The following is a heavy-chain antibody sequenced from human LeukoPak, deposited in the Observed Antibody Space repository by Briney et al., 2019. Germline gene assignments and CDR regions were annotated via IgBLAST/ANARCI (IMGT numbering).Heavy chain of an antibody. CDR3: ARNPRGGHNWNDEGYWFDP. CDR1: GFTFSSYE. V-gene: IGHV3-33*08. CDR2: IWYDGSNK. J-gene: IGHJ5*02. Sequence: PGGSLRLSCAASGFTFSSYEMNWVRQAPGKGLEWVAVIWYDGSNKYYADSVKGRFTISRDNSKNTLYLQMNSLRAEDTAVYYCARNPRGGHNWNDEGYWFDPWGQGTLVTVSS. D-gene: IGHD1-1*01.